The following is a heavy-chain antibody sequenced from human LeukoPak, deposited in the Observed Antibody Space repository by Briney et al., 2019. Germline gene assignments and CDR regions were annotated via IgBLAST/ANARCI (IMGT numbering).Heavy chain of an antibody. CDR1: GFIFSDHY. Sequence: GGSLRLACTTSGFIFSDHYITWIRQAPGKGLEWVSYISGSSGSIQYADSVKGRFTVSRDNANNLLYLQPKSLRVEDTAVYYCTRDPRTLADWGQGTLVTVS. D-gene: IGHD3/OR15-3a*01. J-gene: IGHJ4*02. CDR3: TRDPRTLAD. CDR2: ISGSSGSI. V-gene: IGHV3-11*04.